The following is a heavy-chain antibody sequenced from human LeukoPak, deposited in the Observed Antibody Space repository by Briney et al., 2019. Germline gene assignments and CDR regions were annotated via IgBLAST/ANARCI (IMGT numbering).Heavy chain of an antibody. CDR1: GGSISSYY. J-gene: IGHJ4*02. D-gene: IGHD5-18*01. V-gene: IGHV4-59*12. Sequence: SETLSLTCTVSGGSISSYYWSWIRQPPGKGLEWIGYIYCSGSTNYNPPLKSRVTISVGTSKNQFSLKLSSVTAADTAVYYCARLEYDTALDYWGQGTLVTVSS. CDR2: IYCSGST. CDR3: ARLEYDTALDY.